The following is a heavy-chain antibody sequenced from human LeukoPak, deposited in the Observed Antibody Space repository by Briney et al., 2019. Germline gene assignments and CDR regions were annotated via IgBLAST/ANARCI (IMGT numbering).Heavy chain of an antibody. CDR3: VREGYGPGNYPCDN. J-gene: IGHJ4*02. Sequence: PGGSLRLSCAASGFTFSSHCMHWVRQAPGKGLVWVSRIYSPGTGTIDADSAKGRFTLSRDNAKNTLYLQMNSLRAEDTAVYYCVREGYGPGNYPCDNWGQGNLVTVSS. CDR1: GFTFSSHC. D-gene: IGHD3-10*01. V-gene: IGHV3-74*01. CDR2: IYSPGTGT.